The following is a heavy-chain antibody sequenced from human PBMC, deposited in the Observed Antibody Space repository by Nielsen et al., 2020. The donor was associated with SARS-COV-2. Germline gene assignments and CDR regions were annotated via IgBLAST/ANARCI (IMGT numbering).Heavy chain of an antibody. J-gene: IGHJ5*02. D-gene: IGHD3-22*01. V-gene: IGHV1-24*01. CDR2: FDPEDGGI. Sequence: ASVKVSCKVSGNTLSGVSMHWVRQAPGKGLEWMGGFDPEDGGITYAQKFQGRVTMTEDSSTDTAYMELSSLRSEDTAVYYCASLPYDNSGLDFDPWGQGTLVAVSS. CDR1: GNTLSGVS. CDR3: ASLPYDNSGLDFDP.